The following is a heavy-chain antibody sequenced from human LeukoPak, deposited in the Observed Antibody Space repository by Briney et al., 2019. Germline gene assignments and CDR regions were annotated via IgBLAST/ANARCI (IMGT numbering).Heavy chain of an antibody. CDR3: AREHSSSWDQFDY. J-gene: IGHJ4*02. Sequence: ASVKVSCKASGYTFTGYYMHWVRQAPGQGLEWMGWINPNSGGTNYAQEVQGRVTMTADTSTSTSYMELRSLRSDDTAVYYCAREHSSSWDQFDYWGQGTLVTVSS. CDR2: INPNSGGT. V-gene: IGHV1-2*02. CDR1: GYTFTGYY. D-gene: IGHD6-13*01.